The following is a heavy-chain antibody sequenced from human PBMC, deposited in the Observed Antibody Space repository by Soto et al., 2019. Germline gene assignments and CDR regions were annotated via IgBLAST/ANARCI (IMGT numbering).Heavy chain of an antibody. CDR3: AIACRDYDILTGYYGGWFDP. J-gene: IGHJ5*02. CDR1: GGSISSGNYY. CDR2: ISYSGST. D-gene: IGHD3-9*01. Sequence: SETLSLTCTVSGGSISSGNYYWSWIRQPPGKGLEWIGFISYSGSTYYSLSLKSRVTISVDTSKNQFSLKLSSVTAADTAVYYCAIACRDYDILTGYYGGWFDPWGQGTLVTVSS. V-gene: IGHV4-30-4*01.